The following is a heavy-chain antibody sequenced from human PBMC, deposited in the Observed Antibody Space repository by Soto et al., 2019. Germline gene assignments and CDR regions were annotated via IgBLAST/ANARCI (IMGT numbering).Heavy chain of an antibody. J-gene: IGHJ3*02. CDR1: GGSISSSNYF. V-gene: IGHV4-39*01. CDR2: IYYSGST. Sequence: PSETLSLTCTVSGGSISSSNYFWGWSRQPPGKGLEWIGSIYYSGSTSYNSSLKSRVTISVDTSKNQFSLRLSSVTAADTAVYYCASPTLGAFDIWGQGTMVTVS. D-gene: IGHD3-16*01. CDR3: ASPTLGAFDI.